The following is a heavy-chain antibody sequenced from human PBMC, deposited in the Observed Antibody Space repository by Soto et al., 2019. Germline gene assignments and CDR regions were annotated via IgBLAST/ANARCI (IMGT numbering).Heavy chain of an antibody. CDR3: ASDMRGSAFDI. J-gene: IGHJ3*02. Sequence: GGSLRLSCAASGFTFSSYVMHWVRQAPGKGLEWVAVIWYDGSNKYYADSVKGRFTISRDNSKNTLYLQMNSLRAEDTAVYYCASDMRGSAFDIWGQGTMVTVSS. CDR2: IWYDGSNK. CDR1: GFTFSSYV. V-gene: IGHV3-33*01. D-gene: IGHD2-2*01.